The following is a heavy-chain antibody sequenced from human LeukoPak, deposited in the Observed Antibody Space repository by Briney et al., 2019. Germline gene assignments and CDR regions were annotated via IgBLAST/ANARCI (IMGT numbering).Heavy chain of an antibody. Sequence: GGSLEFPVQPPGFPLNDNAMNGSGRAQAKGLGGGAFIQNDGDNEQYIESVKGRFTISRDNAKNTLYLQMDSLRTEDTAVYYCAKREAVAGMSDFDSWGQGTLVTVSS. V-gene: IGHV3-30*02. J-gene: IGHJ4*02. D-gene: IGHD6-19*01. CDR2: IQNDGDNE. CDR1: GFPLNDNA. CDR3: AKREAVAGMSDFDS.